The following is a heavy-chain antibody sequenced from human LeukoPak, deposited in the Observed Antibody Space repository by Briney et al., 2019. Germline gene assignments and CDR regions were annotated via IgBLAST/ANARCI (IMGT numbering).Heavy chain of an antibody. CDR1: GGSISSYY. CDR2: ISYSGST. Sequence: SETLSLTCTVSGGSISSYYWSWIRQPPGKGLEWIGFISYSGSTNYDPSLKSRVTISVDTSKDQFSLKLSSVTAADTAVYYCARERRYYDSSGYYYAMDVWGQGTTVTVSS. V-gene: IGHV4-59*01. J-gene: IGHJ6*02. CDR3: ARERRYYDSSGYYYAMDV. D-gene: IGHD3-22*01.